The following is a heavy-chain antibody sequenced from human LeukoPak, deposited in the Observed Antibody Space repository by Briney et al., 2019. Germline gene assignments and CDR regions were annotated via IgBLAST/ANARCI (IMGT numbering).Heavy chain of an antibody. D-gene: IGHD3-10*01. CDR1: GFTFSNYA. Sequence: GGSLRLSCAASGFTFSNYAMTWVRQAPGKGLEWVSSLTGSGIMTYYADSVKGRFTISRDNSKNTLYLQMDSLRAEDTAEYYCAIRGVVNNGFDPWGQGTLVTVSS. J-gene: IGHJ5*02. CDR3: AIRGVVNNGFDP. CDR2: LTGSGIMT. V-gene: IGHV3-23*01.